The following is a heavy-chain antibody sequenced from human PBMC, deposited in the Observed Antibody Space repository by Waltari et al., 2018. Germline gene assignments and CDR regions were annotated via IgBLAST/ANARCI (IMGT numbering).Heavy chain of an antibody. Sequence: QVQLVQSGAEVRKPGSSVKVSCKASGGTLGSYAISWVRPAPGQGLEWMGGIIPIFGTANYAQKFQGRVTITADESTSTAYMELSSLRSEDTAVYYCARDLAYDSSGYYYGPMAREEYFDYWGQGTLVTVSS. J-gene: IGHJ4*02. D-gene: IGHD3-22*01. CDR1: GGTLGSYA. CDR2: IIPIFGTA. CDR3: ARDLAYDSSGYYYGPMAREEYFDY. V-gene: IGHV1-69*12.